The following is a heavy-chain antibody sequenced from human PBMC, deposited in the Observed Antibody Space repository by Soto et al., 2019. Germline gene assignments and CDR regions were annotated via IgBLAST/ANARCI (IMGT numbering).Heavy chain of an antibody. CDR2: IIPIFGTA. CDR1: GGTFSSYA. CDR3: ARDERDILTRTGMDV. J-gene: IGHJ6*02. Sequence: GASVKVSCKASGGTFSSYAISWVRQAPGQGLEWMGGIIPIFGTANYAQKFQGRVTITADESTSTAYMELSSLRSEDTAVYYCARDERDILTRTGMDVWGQGTTVTVSS. D-gene: IGHD3-9*01. V-gene: IGHV1-69*13.